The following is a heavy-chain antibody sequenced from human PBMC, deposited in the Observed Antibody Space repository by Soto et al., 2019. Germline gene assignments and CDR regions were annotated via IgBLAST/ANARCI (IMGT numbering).Heavy chain of an antibody. CDR1: GGSFSGYY. CDR3: ARYMVRGHYYYGMDV. CDR2: INHSGST. J-gene: IGHJ6*02. D-gene: IGHD3-10*01. V-gene: IGHV4-34*01. Sequence: PSETLSLTCAVYGGSFSGYYWSWIRQPPGKGLEWIGEINHSGSTNYNPSLKSRVTISVDTSKNQFSLKLSSVTAADTAVYYCARYMVRGHYYYGMDVWGQGTTVTVSS.